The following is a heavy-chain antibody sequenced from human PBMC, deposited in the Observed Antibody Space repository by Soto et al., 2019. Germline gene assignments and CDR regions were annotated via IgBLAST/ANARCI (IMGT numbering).Heavy chain of an antibody. CDR3: ARVYPSDTRYGYVGNNWFDP. V-gene: IGHV1-18*01. CDR1: GYTFTNFG. Sequence: ASVKVSCKASGYTFTNFGISWVRQAPGQGLEWMGWISAYNGNTHYAQKFQGRVTMTRDTSTSTVYMELSSLRSEDTAVYYCARVYPSDTRYGYVGNNWFDPWGQGTLVTVSS. D-gene: IGHD5-18*01. CDR2: ISAYNGNT. J-gene: IGHJ5*02.